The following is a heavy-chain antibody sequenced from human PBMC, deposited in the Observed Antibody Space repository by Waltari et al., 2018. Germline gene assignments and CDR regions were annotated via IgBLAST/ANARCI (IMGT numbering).Heavy chain of an antibody. CDR3: ARVRIAAAATGWFDP. Sequence: QVQLQQWGAGLLKPSETLSLTCAVYGGSFSGYYWSWIRQPPGKGLEWIGEINHSGSTNYNPSLKSRVTISVDTSKNQFSLKLSSVTAADTAVYYCARVRIAAAATGWFDPWGQGTLVTVSS. J-gene: IGHJ5*02. CDR2: INHSGST. CDR1: GGSFSGYY. V-gene: IGHV4-34*01. D-gene: IGHD6-13*01.